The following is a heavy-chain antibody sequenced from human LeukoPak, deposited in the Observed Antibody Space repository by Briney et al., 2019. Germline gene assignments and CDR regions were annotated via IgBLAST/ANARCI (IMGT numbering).Heavy chain of an antibody. CDR2: IRYDGSDK. J-gene: IGHJ4*02. Sequence: GGSLTLSCAASTFSVIHYGMHWVRQAPGKGLEWVAFIRYDGSDKYYADSVKGRFTVSRDNSKNTLYLQMNSLRAEDTTVYYCAKASGQAGYCSSTSCHYTFDYWGQGTLVTVSS. D-gene: IGHD2-2*01. V-gene: IGHV3-30*02. CDR3: AKASGQAGYCSSTSCHYTFDY. CDR1: TFSVIHYG.